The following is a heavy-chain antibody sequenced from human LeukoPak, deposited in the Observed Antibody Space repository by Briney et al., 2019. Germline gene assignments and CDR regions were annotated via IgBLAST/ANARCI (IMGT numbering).Heavy chain of an antibody. D-gene: IGHD4-17*01. CDR1: GGSISRYY. Sequence: PETLSLTCTVSGGSISRYYWSWIRQPPGKGLEWIGYIYYSGSTNYNPSLKRRGTISVDTSKNHFSLKLSSVTAAGPAVYYCARENQADSGDYYYYYGMDVWGQGTTVTVSS. CDR3: ARENQADSGDYYYYYGMDV. CDR2: IYYSGST. V-gene: IGHV4-59*01. J-gene: IGHJ6*02.